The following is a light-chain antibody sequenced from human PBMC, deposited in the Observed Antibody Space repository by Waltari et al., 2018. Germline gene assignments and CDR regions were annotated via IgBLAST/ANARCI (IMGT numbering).Light chain of an antibody. CDR3: QSYDSSLGGSV. CDR1: SSNIGAGYD. CDR2: GNS. Sequence: QSVLTQPPSVSGAPGQRVTIPCPGSSSNIGAGYDVHWYQQLPGKAPKLLIHGNSNRPSGVPDRISGSKSGTSASLAITGLQAEDEADYYCQSYDSSLGGSVFGGGTKLTVL. J-gene: IGLJ2*01. V-gene: IGLV1-40*01.